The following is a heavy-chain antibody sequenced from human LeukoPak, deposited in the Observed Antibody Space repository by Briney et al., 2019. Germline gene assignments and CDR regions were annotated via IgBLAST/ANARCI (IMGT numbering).Heavy chain of an antibody. V-gene: IGHV3-30-3*01. D-gene: IGHD1-1*01. J-gene: IGHJ4*02. CDR2: ISYDGSNK. CDR1: GFTFSSYA. Sequence: GGSLRLSCAASGFTFSSYAMHWVRQAPGKGLEWVAVISYDGSNKYYADSVKGRFTISRDNSKNTLYLQMNSLRAEDTAVYYCARDPYWNRHYFDYWGRGTLVTVSS. CDR3: ARDPYWNRHYFDY.